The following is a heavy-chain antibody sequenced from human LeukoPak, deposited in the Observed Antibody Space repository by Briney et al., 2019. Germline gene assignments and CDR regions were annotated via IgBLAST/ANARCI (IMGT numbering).Heavy chain of an antibody. Sequence: ASVKVSCKASGYTFTSYDINWVRQATGQGLEWMGWMNPNSGNTGYAQKFQGRVTITRNTSISTAYMELSSLRSEDTAVYYCARPYGYNFEPGFDYWGQGTLVTVSS. CDR2: MNPNSGNT. J-gene: IGHJ4*02. CDR1: GYTFTSYD. V-gene: IGHV1-8*03. D-gene: IGHD5-24*01. CDR3: ARPYGYNFEPGFDY.